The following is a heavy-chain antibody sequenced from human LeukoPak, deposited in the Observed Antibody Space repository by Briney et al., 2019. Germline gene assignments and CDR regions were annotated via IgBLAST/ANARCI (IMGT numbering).Heavy chain of an antibody. CDR2: ISYDGSNK. CDR1: GFTFSNYA. V-gene: IGHV3-30-3*01. CDR3: ARNDYGGSLGY. Sequence: GGSLILSCAASGFTFSNYAIHWVRQAPGKGLEWVAVISYDGSNKYYADSAKGRFTISRDNSKNTLHLQMNSLRAEDTAVYYCARNDYGGSLGYWGQGTLVTASS. J-gene: IGHJ4*02. D-gene: IGHD4-23*01.